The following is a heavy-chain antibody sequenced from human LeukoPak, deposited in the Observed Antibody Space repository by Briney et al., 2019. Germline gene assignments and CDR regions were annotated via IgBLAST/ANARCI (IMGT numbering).Heavy chain of an antibody. CDR1: GFIFTNYW. D-gene: IGHD1-14*01. Sequence: PGGSLRLSCAASGFIFTNYWMSWVRQAPGKGMEWVANIKRDGSEENYVDSVKGRFSISRDSAKNSLYLQMNSLRVEDTSVYYSARGELTTWDYWGQGTLVTVSS. J-gene: IGHJ4*02. CDR2: IKRDGSEE. CDR3: ARGELTTWDY. V-gene: IGHV3-7*01.